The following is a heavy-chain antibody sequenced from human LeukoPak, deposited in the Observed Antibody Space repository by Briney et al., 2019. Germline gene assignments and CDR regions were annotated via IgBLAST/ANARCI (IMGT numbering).Heavy chain of an antibody. V-gene: IGHV3-15*01. CDR2: IKSKTAGGTT. J-gene: IGHJ4*02. CDR1: GFSFSYTW. Sequence: GGALRLSCAASGFSFSYTWMTWVRQAPGKGLEWVVRIKSKTAGGTTDYAAPVAGRFAISRDDSKNTLYLQMNRLKTEDTAVYYCTTLGGSSIYRVYCGQGTLVTVSS. D-gene: IGHD3-16*01. CDR3: TTLGGSSIYRVY.